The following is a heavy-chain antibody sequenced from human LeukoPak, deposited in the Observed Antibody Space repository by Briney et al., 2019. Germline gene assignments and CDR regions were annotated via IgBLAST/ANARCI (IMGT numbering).Heavy chain of an antibody. CDR2: IYYTGST. V-gene: IGHV4-39*07. CDR1: GGSISSGSYY. J-gene: IGHJ5*02. D-gene: IGHD6-13*01. CDR3: ARGRLAAAATGWFDP. Sequence: SETLSLTCTVSGGSISSGSYYWGWIRQPPGMGLEWIGSIYYTGSTYYNPSLKSRVTISVDTSKNQFSLKLSSVTAADTAVYYCARGRLAAAATGWFDPWGQGTLVTVSS.